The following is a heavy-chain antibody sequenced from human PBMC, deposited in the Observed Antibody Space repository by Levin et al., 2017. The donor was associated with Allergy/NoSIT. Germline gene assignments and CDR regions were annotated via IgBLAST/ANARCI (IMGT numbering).Heavy chain of an antibody. J-gene: IGHJ4*02. D-gene: IGHD5-12*01. CDR3: ARAARGGDIDY. V-gene: IGHV1-8*01. Sequence: ASVKVSCKASGYTFNNYDINWVRQATGQGLEWMGWMNPNSGNTGYAQKFQGRVTMTRSTSITTAYMELSSLRSDDTAVYYCARAARGGDIDYWGQGTLVTVSS. CDR2: MNPNSGNT. CDR1: GYTFNNYD.